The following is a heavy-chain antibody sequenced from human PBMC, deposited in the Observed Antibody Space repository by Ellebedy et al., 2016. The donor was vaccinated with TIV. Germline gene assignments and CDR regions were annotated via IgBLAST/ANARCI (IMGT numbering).Heavy chain of an antibody. CDR2: IIPIFGTA. Sequence: SVKVSXXASGGTFSSYAISWVRQAPGQGLEWMGGIIPIFGTANYAQKFQGRVTITADESTNTAYMELSSLRSEDTAVYYCASTDCSITSCPIDYWGQGTLVTVSS. D-gene: IGHD2-2*01. CDR3: ASTDCSITSCPIDY. V-gene: IGHV1-69*13. J-gene: IGHJ4*02. CDR1: GGTFSSYA.